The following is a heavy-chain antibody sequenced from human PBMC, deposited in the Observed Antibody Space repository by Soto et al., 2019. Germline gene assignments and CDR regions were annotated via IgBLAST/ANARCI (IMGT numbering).Heavy chain of an antibody. J-gene: IGHJ4*02. D-gene: IGHD3-22*01. Sequence: ASVKVSCKASGYTFTGYYMHWVRQAPGQGLEWMGWINPNSGGTNYAQKFQGRVTMTRDTSISTAYMELSRLRSDDTAVYYCARDRPDSSGYYYFDYWGQGTLVTVSS. CDR2: INPNSGGT. CDR1: GYTFTGYY. CDR3: ARDRPDSSGYYYFDY. V-gene: IGHV1-2*02.